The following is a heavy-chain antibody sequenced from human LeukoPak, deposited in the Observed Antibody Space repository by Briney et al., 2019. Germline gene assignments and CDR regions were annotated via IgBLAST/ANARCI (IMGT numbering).Heavy chain of an antibody. CDR2: IGGSGTST. CDR1: GFTFSLYW. D-gene: IGHD2-2*01. V-gene: IGHV3-23*01. Sequence: GGSLRLSCAASGFTFSLYWMNWVRKAPGKGLEWVLVIGGSGTSTYYADSVKGRFTISRDNSKNMLYLQMNSLRVEDTAIYYCAKVYCSSTSCFYDYWGQGTLVTVSS. CDR3: AKVYCSSTSCFYDY. J-gene: IGHJ4*02.